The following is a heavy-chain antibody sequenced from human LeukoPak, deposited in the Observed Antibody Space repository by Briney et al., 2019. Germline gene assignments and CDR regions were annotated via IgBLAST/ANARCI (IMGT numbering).Heavy chain of an antibody. V-gene: IGHV4-61*02. CDR1: GGSISSGSYY. D-gene: IGHD3-10*01. CDR3: ARGSPLWFGELLSWWFDP. Sequence: SQTLSLTCTVSGGSISSGSYYWSWIRQPAGKGLEWIVRIYTSGSTNYNPSLKSRVTISVGTSKNQFSLKLSSVTAADTAVYYCARGSPLWFGELLSWWFDPWGQGTLVTVSS. CDR2: IYTSGST. J-gene: IGHJ5*02.